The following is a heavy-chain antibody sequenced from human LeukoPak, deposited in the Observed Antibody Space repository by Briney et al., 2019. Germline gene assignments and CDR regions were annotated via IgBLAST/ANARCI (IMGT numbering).Heavy chain of an antibody. J-gene: IGHJ4*02. CDR2: INPNSGGT. CDR3: ARVKTMIIVVSLFDY. Sequence: ASVKVSCKASGYTFTGYYMHWVRQAPGQGLEWMGWINPNSGGTNYAQQFQDRLTMTRDTSISTAYMELSRLRSDDTAVYYCARVKTMIIVVSLFDYWGQGTLVTVSS. CDR1: GYTFTGYY. D-gene: IGHD3-22*01. V-gene: IGHV1-2*02.